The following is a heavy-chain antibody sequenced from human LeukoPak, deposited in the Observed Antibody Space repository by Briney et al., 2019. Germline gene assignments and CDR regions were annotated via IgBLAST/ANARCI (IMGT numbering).Heavy chain of an antibody. V-gene: IGHV4-34*01. J-gene: IGHJ6*03. Sequence: SETLSLTCAVYGGSFSGYYWSWIRQPPGKGLEWIGEINYSGNTYYNASLKSQVSISIDKSKNQFSLKLSSVTAADTAVYYCAREAYYYYYMDVWGKGTTVTVSS. CDR3: AREAYYYYYMDV. CDR1: GGSFSGYY. CDR2: INYSGNT.